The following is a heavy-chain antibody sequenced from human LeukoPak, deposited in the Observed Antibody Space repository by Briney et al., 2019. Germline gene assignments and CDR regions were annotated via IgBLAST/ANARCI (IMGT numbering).Heavy chain of an antibody. V-gene: IGHV3-23*01. CDR2: ISDTGGNT. D-gene: IGHD1/OR15-1a*01. J-gene: IGHJ4*02. CDR1: GFTFSTYA. CDR3: AKGRTNDY. Sequence: GGSLRLSRAASGFTFSTYAMSWVRQTPQRGLEWVSAISDTGGNTFYADSVKGRFTISRDNSKNTRYLQMNSLRAEDTAINYCAKGRTNDYWGQGTLVTVSS.